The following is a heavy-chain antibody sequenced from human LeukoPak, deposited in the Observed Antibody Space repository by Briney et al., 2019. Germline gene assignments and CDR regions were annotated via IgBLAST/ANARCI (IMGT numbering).Heavy chain of an antibody. CDR1: GYTFTSYY. J-gene: IGHJ4*02. Sequence: ASVKVSCKASGYTFTSYYIHWVRQAPGQGLEWMGIINPSGGSTSYAQKFQGRVTMTRDTSTSTLYMELRSLRSDGTAAYYFASAGYDSSGYYSYWGQGTLVTVSS. V-gene: IGHV1-46*01. CDR2: INPSGGST. D-gene: IGHD3-22*01. CDR3: ASAGYDSSGYYSY.